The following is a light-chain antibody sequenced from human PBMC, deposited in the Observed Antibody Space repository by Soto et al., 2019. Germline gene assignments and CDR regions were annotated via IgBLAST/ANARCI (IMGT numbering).Light chain of an antibody. J-gene: IGKJ4*01. V-gene: IGKV3-20*01. CDR2: AAS. CDR3: QPYGTSLT. Sequence: IVLTQSPGTLSLSPGEGATLSWSASQNIKNNFLAWYQQSPGKAPRLLIHAASIRATGTPDSFTGSASGTVFTIIISRLEHEDVALYYFQPYGTSLTFGRGTRVEIK. CDR1: QNIKNNF.